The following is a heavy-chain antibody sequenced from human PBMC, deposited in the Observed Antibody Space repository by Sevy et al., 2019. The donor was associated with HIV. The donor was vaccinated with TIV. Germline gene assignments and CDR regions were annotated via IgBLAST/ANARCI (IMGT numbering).Heavy chain of an antibody. CDR1: GFTFSSYA. V-gene: IGHV3-23*01. CDR3: AKDPPRATMIEGY. Sequence: GGYLRLSCAASGFTFSSYAMSWVRQAPGKGLEWVSAISGSGGSTYYADSVKGRFTISRDNSKNTLYLQMNSLRAEDTVVYYCAKDPPRATMIEGYWGQGTLVTVSS. J-gene: IGHJ4*02. D-gene: IGHD3-22*01. CDR2: ISGSGGST.